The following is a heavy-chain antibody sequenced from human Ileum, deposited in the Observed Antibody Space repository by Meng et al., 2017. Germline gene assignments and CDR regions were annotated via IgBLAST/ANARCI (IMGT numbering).Heavy chain of an antibody. CDR1: GYTFTSYA. J-gene: IGHJ4*02. CDR3: ARVLGDY. Sequence: VQSVLRVKKPGHSVTVSGQASGYTFTSYAMNWVRQAPGQGLEWMGWINTNTENPTYAQGFTGRFVFSLDTSVSAAYLQISSLKAEDTAVYYCARVLGDYWGQGTLVTVSS. V-gene: IGHV7-4-1*02. CDR2: INTNTENP.